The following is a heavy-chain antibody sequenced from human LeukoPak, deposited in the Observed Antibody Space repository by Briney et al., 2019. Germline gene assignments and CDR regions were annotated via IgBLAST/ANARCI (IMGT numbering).Heavy chain of an antibody. CDR1: GFTFSDYG. CDR2: ISRSYNYI. V-gene: IGHV3-21*01. Sequence: GGSLRLSCAAFGFTFSDYGMAWVRQAPGKGLEWVSSISRSYNYIYYADSLKGRFTISRDNAKNSLYLQMNSLRAEDTAIYYCARGPPSLPRIYFDNSGYKKVLDQDAFDIWGQGTMVTVSS. CDR3: ARGPPSLPRIYFDNSGYKKVLDQDAFDI. J-gene: IGHJ3*02. D-gene: IGHD3-22*01.